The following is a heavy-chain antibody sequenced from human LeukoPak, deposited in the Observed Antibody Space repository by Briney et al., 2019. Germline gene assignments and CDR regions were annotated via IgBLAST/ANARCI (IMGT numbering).Heavy chain of an antibody. Sequence: AGGSLRLSCAASGFTLSTHGMPWVRQAPGKGLEWVAMISYDGTNKQNTKSVKGRFTISRDNSKNTLYLQMNSLRAEDTAVYYCAKDFGANNGYNWFDPWGQGILVTVSS. CDR2: ISYDGTNK. J-gene: IGHJ5*02. D-gene: IGHD4/OR15-4a*01. CDR1: GFTLSTHG. V-gene: IGHV3-30*18. CDR3: AKDFGANNGYNWFDP.